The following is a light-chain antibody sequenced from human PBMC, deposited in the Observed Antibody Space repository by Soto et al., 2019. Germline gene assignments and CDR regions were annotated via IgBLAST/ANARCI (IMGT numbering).Light chain of an antibody. Sequence: QSVLTQPASESGSPGQSITISCTGTSSDVGGYNYVSWYQQHPGKAPKLMIYDVSNRPSGVSNRFSGSKSGNTASLTISGLQAEDEADHYCSSYTSSSTLLYVFGTGTKVTLL. CDR1: SSDVGGYNY. CDR2: DVS. CDR3: SSYTSSSTLLYV. J-gene: IGLJ1*01. V-gene: IGLV2-14*01.